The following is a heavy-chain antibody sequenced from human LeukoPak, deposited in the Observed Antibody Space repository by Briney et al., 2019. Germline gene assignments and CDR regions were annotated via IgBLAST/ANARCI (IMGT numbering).Heavy chain of an antibody. CDR1: GYSISSGYY. V-gene: IGHV4-38-2*01. J-gene: IGHJ4*02. Sequence: SETLSLTCSVSGYSISSGYYWGWIRQPPGKGLEWIGSIYHSGSTYYNPSLTSRVTISLDSSKNQFSLMLSSVTAADTAVYYCASTRVVNPMPFDYWGRGTLVTVSS. CDR3: ASTRVVNPMPFDY. CDR2: IYHSGST. D-gene: IGHD3-16*02.